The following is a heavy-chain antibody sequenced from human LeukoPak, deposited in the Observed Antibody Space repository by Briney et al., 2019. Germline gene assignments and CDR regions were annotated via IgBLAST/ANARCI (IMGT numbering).Heavy chain of an antibody. Sequence: GGSLRLSCAASGFTFSTYSMNWVRQAPGKGLEWVSGISGSGGSTNYADSVKGRFTISRDNSKNTLYLQMNSLRAEDTAVYYCANRDYPWGQGTLVTVSS. J-gene: IGHJ5*02. CDR1: GFTFSTYS. CDR3: ANRDYP. V-gene: IGHV3-23*01. CDR2: ISGSGGST.